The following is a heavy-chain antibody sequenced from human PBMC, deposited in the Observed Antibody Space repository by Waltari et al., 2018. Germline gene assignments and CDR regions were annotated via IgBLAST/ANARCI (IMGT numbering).Heavy chain of an antibody. Sequence: QVQLVESGGGVVQPGGSLRLSCAASGFTFSSYGMHWVRQAPGKGLEWVALIRYDGSNKYYADSVKGRFTISRDNSKNTLYLQMNSLRAEDTAVYYCAKVRDFWSGYPDAFDIWGQGTMVTVSS. CDR1: GFTFSSYG. J-gene: IGHJ3*02. CDR2: IRYDGSNK. V-gene: IGHV3-30*02. CDR3: AKVRDFWSGYPDAFDI. D-gene: IGHD3-3*01.